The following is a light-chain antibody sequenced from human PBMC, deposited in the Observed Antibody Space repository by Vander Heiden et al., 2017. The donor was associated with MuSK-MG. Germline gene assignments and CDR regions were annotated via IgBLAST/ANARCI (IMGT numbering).Light chain of an antibody. CDR3: QQSFSSYT. Sequence: DILMTQAPSSLSASVGDRVTTPCRASESIMRYLNWYQYKPGKAPQRLIYATSSFQNGVPSSFSGSGSGTDFTLTITALRPEDFATYYCQQSFSSYTFGPGTKVQIK. V-gene: IGKV1-39*01. CDR1: ESIMRY. CDR2: ATS. J-gene: IGKJ2*01.